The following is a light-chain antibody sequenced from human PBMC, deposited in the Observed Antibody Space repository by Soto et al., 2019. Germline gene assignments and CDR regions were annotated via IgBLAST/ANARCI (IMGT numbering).Light chain of an antibody. J-gene: IGKJ4*01. Sequence: DIQMTQSPSSVSASVGDRVTITCRASQVISSWLAWYQQKPGKAPKLLIYVASTLQSGVPSRFSGSGSGTDFSLSISSLQPEDSATSFCQQANSFPLPFGGGTKVEIK. CDR1: QVISSW. CDR3: QQANSFPLP. V-gene: IGKV1-12*01. CDR2: VAS.